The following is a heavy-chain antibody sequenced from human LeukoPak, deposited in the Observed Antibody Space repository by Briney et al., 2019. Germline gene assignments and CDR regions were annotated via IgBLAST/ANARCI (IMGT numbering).Heavy chain of an antibody. CDR3: AKWRIKYGSGSYNWFDP. CDR2: IWYDGSNK. D-gene: IGHD3-10*01. J-gene: IGHJ5*02. CDR1: GFTFSSYG. V-gene: IGHV3-33*06. Sequence: GGSLRLSCAASGFTFSSYGMHWVRQAPGKGLGWVAVIWYDGSNKYYADSVKGRFTISRDNSKNTLYLQMNSLRAEDTAVYYCAKWRIKYGSGSYNWFDPWGQGTLVTVSS.